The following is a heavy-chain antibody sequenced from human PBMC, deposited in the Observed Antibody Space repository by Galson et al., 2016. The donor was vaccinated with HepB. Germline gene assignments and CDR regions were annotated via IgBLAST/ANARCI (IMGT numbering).Heavy chain of an antibody. J-gene: IGHJ6*02. CDR3: VRGHVYYYYYGMDV. CDR2: ISAHNGKT. V-gene: IGHV1-18*01. Sequence: QSGAEVTKPGASVNVSCKASGYTFTSYGISWVRQAPGQGLEWMGWISAHNGKTNFAQKLQGRVNMTTDTSTNTAYMELRSLRSDDTAVYYCVRGHVYYYYYGMDVWGQGTTVTVSS. CDR1: GYTFTSYG.